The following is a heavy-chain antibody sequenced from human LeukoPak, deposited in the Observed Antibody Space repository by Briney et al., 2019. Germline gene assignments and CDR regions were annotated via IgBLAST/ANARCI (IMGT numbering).Heavy chain of an antibody. Sequence: PSETLSLTCAVSGYSIRSGYDWGWIRQPPGKGLEWIGNTYQSGSTYYSPPLKSRVTISMDTSKNQFSLKLSSVTAADTAVYYCARDLGQVARYYFDYWGQGTLVTVSS. J-gene: IGHJ4*02. D-gene: IGHD7-27*01. CDR1: GYSIRSGYD. CDR3: ARDLGQVARYYFDY. CDR2: TYQSGST. V-gene: IGHV4-38-2*02.